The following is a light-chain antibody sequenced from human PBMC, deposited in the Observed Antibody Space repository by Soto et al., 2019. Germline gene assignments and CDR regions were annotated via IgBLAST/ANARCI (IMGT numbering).Light chain of an antibody. CDR2: DAS. CDR3: QQFNSYRT. Sequence: AIQLTQSPSSLSASVGDRVTITCRASQGISSALAWYQQKPGKAPKLLIYDASSLESGVPSRFSGSGSGTDFTLTICSLQPEDFATYYCQQFNSYRTFGQGTKVEIK. V-gene: IGKV1-13*02. J-gene: IGKJ1*01. CDR1: QGISSA.